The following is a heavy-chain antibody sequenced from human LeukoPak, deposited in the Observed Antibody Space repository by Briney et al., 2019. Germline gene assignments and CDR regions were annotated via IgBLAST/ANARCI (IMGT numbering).Heavy chain of an antibody. V-gene: IGHV3-30*18. CDR1: EFTFSSYG. CDR2: ISYDGSNK. CDR3: AKDRLGALDYSDGSGYYRFDY. D-gene: IGHD3-22*01. J-gene: IGHJ4*02. Sequence: GRSLRLSCAASEFTFSSYGMHWVRQAPGEGLEGVAVISYDGSNKYYADSVKGRFSISRDNSKNTLYLQMNSLRAEDTAVYYCAKDRLGALDYSDGSGYYRFDYWGQGAPVTVSS.